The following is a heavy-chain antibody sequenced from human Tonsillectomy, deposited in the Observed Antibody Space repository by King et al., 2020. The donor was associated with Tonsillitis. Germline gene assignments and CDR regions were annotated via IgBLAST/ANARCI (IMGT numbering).Heavy chain of an antibody. CDR1: GGSISSSSYY. J-gene: IGHJ4*02. D-gene: IGHD5-24*01. CDR3: ARRRDGYNYEIDY. Sequence: QLQESGPGLVKPSETLSLTCTVSGGSISSSSYYWGWIRQPPGKGLEWIGSIYYSGSTYYNPSLKSRFTISVDTSKNQFSLKLSSVTAADTAVYYCARRRDGYNYEIDYWGQGTLVTVSS. V-gene: IGHV4-39*01. CDR2: IYYSGST.